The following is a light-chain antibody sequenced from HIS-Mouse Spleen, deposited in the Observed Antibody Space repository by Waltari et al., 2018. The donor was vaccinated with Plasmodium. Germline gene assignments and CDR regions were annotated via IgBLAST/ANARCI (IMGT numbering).Light chain of an antibody. CDR1: ALPNKY. V-gene: IGLV3-10*01. Sequence: SSELTQPPSVSVSPGQTARITCSGDALPNKYAYWYQQKSGQAPVLVIYEDSKRPPGIPERFSGSSSGTMATLTISGAQVEDEADYYCYSTDSSGNHRVFGGGTKLTVL. J-gene: IGLJ3*02. CDR2: EDS. CDR3: YSTDSSGNHRV.